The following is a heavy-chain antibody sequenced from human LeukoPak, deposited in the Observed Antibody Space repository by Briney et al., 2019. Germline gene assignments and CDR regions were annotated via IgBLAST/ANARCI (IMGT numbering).Heavy chain of an antibody. Sequence: PGGSLRLSCAASGFTFSSYAKSWVRQAPGKGLEWVSAISGSGGSTYYADSVKGRFTISRDNSKNTLYLQMNSLRAEDTAVYYCAKCACSGGSCYPLYWGQGTLVTVSS. J-gene: IGHJ4*02. V-gene: IGHV3-23*01. CDR1: GFTFSSYA. D-gene: IGHD2-15*01. CDR3: AKCACSGGSCYPLY. CDR2: ISGSGGST.